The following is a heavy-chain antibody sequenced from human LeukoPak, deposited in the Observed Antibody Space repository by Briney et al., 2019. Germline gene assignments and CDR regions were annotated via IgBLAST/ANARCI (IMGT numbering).Heavy chain of an antibody. CDR3: AKYTERAFDI. D-gene: IGHD2-2*02. CDR2: ISPTGAGT. V-gene: IGHV3-23*01. CDR1: GFTFNGYA. Sequence: PGGSLRLSCAASGFTFNGYAMSWVRQAPGEGLEWVSAISPTGAGTYYADSVKGLFTISRDNSKNTLYLQMNSLRAEDTAVYYCAKYTERAFDIWGQGTMVTVSS. J-gene: IGHJ3*02.